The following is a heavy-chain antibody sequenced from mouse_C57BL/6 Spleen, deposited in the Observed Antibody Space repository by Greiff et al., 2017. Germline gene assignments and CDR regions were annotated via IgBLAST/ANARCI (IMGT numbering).Heavy chain of an antibody. CDR2: IDPSDSST. V-gene: IGHV1-50*01. CDR1: GYTFTSYW. CDR3: APRGHYYGSSYEYFDY. D-gene: IGHD1-1*01. J-gene: IGHJ2*01. Sequence: QVQLQQPGAELVKPGASVKLSCKASGYTFTSYWMQWVKQRPGQGLEWIGEIDPSDSSTNYNQKFKGKATLTVDTSSSTAYMQLSSLTSEDSAVYYCAPRGHYYGSSYEYFDYWGQGTTLTVSS.